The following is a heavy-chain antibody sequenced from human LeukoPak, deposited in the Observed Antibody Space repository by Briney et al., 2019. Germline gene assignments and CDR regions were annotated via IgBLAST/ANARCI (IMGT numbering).Heavy chain of an antibody. CDR1: GYTFTSYG. J-gene: IGHJ3*02. V-gene: IGHV1-18*01. CDR2: ISAYNGKT. D-gene: IGHD3-22*01. CDR3: AREEYYYDSSGYYDAFDI. Sequence: SVKVSCKASGYTFTSYGISWVGQAPGQGREWMGWISAYNGKTNYAQKLQGRVTMTTDTSTSTAYMELRSLRSDDTAVYYCAREEYYYDSSGYYDAFDIWGQGTMVTVSS.